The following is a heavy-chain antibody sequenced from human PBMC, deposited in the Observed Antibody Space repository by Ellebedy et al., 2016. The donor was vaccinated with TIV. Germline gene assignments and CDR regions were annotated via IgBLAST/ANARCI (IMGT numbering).Heavy chain of an antibody. D-gene: IGHD6-19*01. CDR3: ASHSSGWPGGVDY. CDR1: GFTFSSYG. V-gene: IGHV3-33*01. J-gene: IGHJ4*02. Sequence: GESLKISXAASGFTFSSYGMHWVRQAPGKGLEWVAVIWYDGSNKYYADSVKGRFTISRDNSKNTLYLQMNSLRAEDTAVYYCASHSSGWPGGVDYWGQGTLGTVSS. CDR2: IWYDGSNK.